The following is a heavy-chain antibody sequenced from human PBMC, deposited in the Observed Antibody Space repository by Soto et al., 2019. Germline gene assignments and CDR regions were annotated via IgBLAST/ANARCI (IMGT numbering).Heavy chain of an antibody. CDR3: ARHYDSSSWLRVYYYYGMDV. CDR1: GYSFTSYW. J-gene: IGHJ6*02. D-gene: IGHD6-13*01. Sequence: GESLKISCKGSGYSFTSYWIRWVRHMPGKGLDWMGRVDPGGSYSNWSPCFQGRVTGWCEKSSSGAYVRWRSVKASGAARYYCARHYDSSSWLRVYYYYGMDVWGQGT. CDR2: VDPGGSYS. V-gene: IGHV5-10-1*01.